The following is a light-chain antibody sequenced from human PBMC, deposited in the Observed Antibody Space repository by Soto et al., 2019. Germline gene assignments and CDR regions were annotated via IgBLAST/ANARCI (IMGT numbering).Light chain of an antibody. CDR2: YDD. Sequence: QSVLTQPPSVSDAPRQRVTISCSGSRSNIGDNAVNWYQQLPGKAPKLLIYYDDLLPSGVSDRFSGSKSGTSASLAISGLQSEDEADYYCAAWDGSLNGVVFGGGTKLTVL. CDR3: AAWDGSLNGVV. V-gene: IGLV1-36*01. CDR1: RSNIGDNA. J-gene: IGLJ2*01.